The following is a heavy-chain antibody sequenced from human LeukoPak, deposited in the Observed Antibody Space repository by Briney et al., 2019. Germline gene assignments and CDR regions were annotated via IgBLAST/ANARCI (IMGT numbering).Heavy chain of an antibody. V-gene: IGHV1-69*05. CDR1: GGTFSSYA. D-gene: IGHD2-2*01. J-gene: IGHJ5*02. Sequence: ASVKVSCKASGGTFSSYAISWVRQAPGQGLEWMGGIIPIFGTANYAQKFQGRVTITTDESTSTAYMELSSLRPEDTAVYYCATLRTPDIVVVPAAISGWFDPWGQGTLVTVSS. CDR3: ATLRTPDIVVVPAAISGWFDP. CDR2: IIPIFGTA.